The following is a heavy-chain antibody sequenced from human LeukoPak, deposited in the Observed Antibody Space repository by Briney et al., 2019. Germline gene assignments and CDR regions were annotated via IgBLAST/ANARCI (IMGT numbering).Heavy chain of an antibody. CDR1: GFTFSSYA. Sequence: GGSLRLSCAASGFTFSSYAMSWVRQAPGKGLEWVSAISGSGGSTYYADSVKGRFTISRDNSKSTLYLQMNSLRAEDTAVYYCANRGSPLWFGELFRAFDIWGQGTMVTVSS. J-gene: IGHJ3*02. V-gene: IGHV3-23*01. D-gene: IGHD3-10*01. CDR3: ANRGSPLWFGELFRAFDI. CDR2: ISGSGGST.